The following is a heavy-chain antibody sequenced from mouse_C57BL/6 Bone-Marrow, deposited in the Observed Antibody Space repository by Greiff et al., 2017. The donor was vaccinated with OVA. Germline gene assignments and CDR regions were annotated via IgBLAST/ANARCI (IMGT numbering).Heavy chain of an antibody. CDR1: GFTFSSYG. Sequence: EVKLVESGGDLVKPGGSLKLSCAASGFTFSSYGMSWVRQTPDKRLEWVATISSGGSYTSYPDSVKGRFTISRDNAKNTLYLQMSSLKSEDTAMYYCARNYDYDGRYAMDYWGQGTSVTVSS. CDR3: ARNYDYDGRYAMDY. V-gene: IGHV5-6*02. J-gene: IGHJ4*01. D-gene: IGHD2-4*01. CDR2: ISSGGSYT.